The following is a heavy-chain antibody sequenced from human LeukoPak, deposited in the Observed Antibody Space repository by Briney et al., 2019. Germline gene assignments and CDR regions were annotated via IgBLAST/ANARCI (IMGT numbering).Heavy chain of an antibody. V-gene: IGHV1-8*03. CDR3: ATDPGRLLGFFDY. Sequence: ASVKVSCKASGYTFTSYDINWVRQATGQGLEWMGWMNPNSGNTGYAQKFQGRVTITRNTSISTAYMELSSLRSEDTAVYYCATDPGRLLGFFDYWGQGTLVTVSS. J-gene: IGHJ4*02. CDR2: MNPNSGNT. CDR1: GYTFTSYD.